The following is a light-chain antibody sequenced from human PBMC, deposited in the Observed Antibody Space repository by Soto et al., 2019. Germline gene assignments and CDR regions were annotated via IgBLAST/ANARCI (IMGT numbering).Light chain of an antibody. J-gene: IGLJ2*01. CDR3: SSYASSSTVV. V-gene: IGLV2-14*01. CDR1: SRDVGGYNY. Sequence: QSALTQPASVSGSPGQSITISCTGTSRDVGGYNYVSWYQQHPGKVPKLMIYEVNNRPSGVSNLFSGSKSGNTASLTIAGLQAEDEADYYCSSYASSSTVVFGGGTQLTVL. CDR2: EVN.